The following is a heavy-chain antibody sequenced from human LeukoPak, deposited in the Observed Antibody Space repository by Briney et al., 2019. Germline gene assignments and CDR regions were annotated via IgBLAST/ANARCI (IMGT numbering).Heavy chain of an antibody. J-gene: IGHJ4*02. CDR3: ARALSYYDSSGYYYDY. Sequence: GGSLRLSCEASGFTFSRFTLNWIREAPGKGLEWVSSISGSSGFIHYADSVKARFTISRDNAKNTLYLQMNSLRAEDTAVYYCARALSYYDSSGYYYDYWGQGTLVTVSS. D-gene: IGHD3-22*01. CDR1: GFTFSRFT. V-gene: IGHV3-21*04. CDR2: ISGSSGFI.